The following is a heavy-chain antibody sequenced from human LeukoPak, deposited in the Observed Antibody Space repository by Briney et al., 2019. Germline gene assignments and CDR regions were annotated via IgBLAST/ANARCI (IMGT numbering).Heavy chain of an antibody. V-gene: IGHV3-7*01. CDR3: ARGKGLDV. CDR2: IKQDGSEK. J-gene: IGHJ6*02. CDR1: GFTSSSYW. Sequence: PGGSLSLSCAASGFTSSSYWMSWVRQAPEKGLEWVANIKQDGSEKYYVDSVKGRFTISRDNAKNSLYLQMNSLRAVDTAVYYCARGKGLDVWGQGTTVTVSS.